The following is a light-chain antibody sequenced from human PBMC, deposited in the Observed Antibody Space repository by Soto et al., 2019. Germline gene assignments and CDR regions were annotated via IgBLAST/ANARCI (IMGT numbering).Light chain of an antibody. J-gene: IGLJ3*02. V-gene: IGLV2-14*03. CDR2: DVT. Sequence: QSALTQPASVSGSPGQSITISCTGTSSDVGGYNYVSWYQQHPGKAPQVMIYDVTNRPSGVSNRFSGSKSGNTASLTISGLQAEDEADYYCSSYTSRSTRVVFGGGTKVTVL. CDR3: SSYTSRSTRVV. CDR1: SSDVGGYNY.